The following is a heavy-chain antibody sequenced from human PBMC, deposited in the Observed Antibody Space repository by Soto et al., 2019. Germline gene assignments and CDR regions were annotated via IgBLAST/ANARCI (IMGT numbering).Heavy chain of an antibody. J-gene: IGHJ4*02. D-gene: IGHD2-15*01. Sequence: ASVKVSCKASGYTFTSYDINWVRQATGQGLEWMGWMSPNSGNTGYAQKFQGRVTMTRNTSISTAYMELSSLRSEDTAVYYCARAYCSGGSCYETFDYWGQGTLVTVSS. CDR2: MSPNSGNT. V-gene: IGHV1-8*01. CDR3: ARAYCSGGSCYETFDY. CDR1: GYTFTSYD.